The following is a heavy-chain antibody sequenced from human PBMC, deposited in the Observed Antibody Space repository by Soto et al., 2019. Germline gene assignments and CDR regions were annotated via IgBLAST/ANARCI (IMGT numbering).Heavy chain of an antibody. J-gene: IGHJ4*02. CDR2: ISNSGTAT. CDR3: STGGY. CDR1: GFTFSSTA. Sequence: PVGSLRLSCVASGFTFSSTAMSWVRQAPGKGLDWVSAISNSGTATYYADSVKGRFTISRGNSENTVFLQMNSLRADDTALYYCSTGGYWGQGTQVTVSS. V-gene: IGHV3-23*01.